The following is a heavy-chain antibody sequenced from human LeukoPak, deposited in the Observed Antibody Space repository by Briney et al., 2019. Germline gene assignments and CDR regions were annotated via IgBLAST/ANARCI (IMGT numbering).Heavy chain of an antibody. CDR3: AKHRGPYYYDSSGYYDY. Sequence: GGPLRLSCAPSGLPFSSYGMHSVPPAPGTGPESVALIRYDGSNKCYAASVKGRFSGSRDNSKNALYLQMNSLRAEDTAVYYCAKHRGPYYYDSSGYYDYWGQGTLVTVSS. V-gene: IGHV3-30*02. D-gene: IGHD3-22*01. J-gene: IGHJ4*02. CDR2: IRYDGSNK. CDR1: GLPFSSYG.